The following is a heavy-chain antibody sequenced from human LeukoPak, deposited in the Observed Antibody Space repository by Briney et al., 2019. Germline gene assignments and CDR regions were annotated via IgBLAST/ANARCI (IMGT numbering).Heavy chain of an antibody. J-gene: IGHJ4*02. CDR2: IRGDGYDT. CDR3: ASDRVLGSGSLDN. CDR1: GLRFSDFW. D-gene: IGHD3-10*01. Sequence: GGSLRLSCTASGLRFSDFWMHWVRQALGKGLVWVSRIRGDGYDTNYADSVKGRFTISRDNAQNTLYLQMNSLRAEDTAVYYCASDRVLGSGSLDNWGQGTLVTVSS. V-gene: IGHV3-74*01.